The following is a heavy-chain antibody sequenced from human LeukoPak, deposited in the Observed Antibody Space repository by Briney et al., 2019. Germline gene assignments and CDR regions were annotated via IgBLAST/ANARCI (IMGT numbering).Heavy chain of an antibody. Sequence: SETLSLTCTVSGGSISSYYWSWIRQPAGKGLEWIGRIYTSGSTKYNPSLKSRVTMSVDTSKNQFSLKLSSVTAADTAVYYCARDVPTMVRGTRRYYYYGMDVWGQGTTVTVSS. CDR1: GGSISSYY. J-gene: IGHJ6*02. CDR3: ARDVPTMVRGTRRYYYYGMDV. D-gene: IGHD3-10*01. V-gene: IGHV4-4*07. CDR2: IYTSGST.